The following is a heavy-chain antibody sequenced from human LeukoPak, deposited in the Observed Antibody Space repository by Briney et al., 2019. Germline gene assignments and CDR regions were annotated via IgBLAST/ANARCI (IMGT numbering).Heavy chain of an antibody. CDR2: IFYGGNT. CDR1: DGSISCFY. V-gene: IGHV4-59*12. J-gene: IGHJ5*02. CDR3: ASGMIFGVIAPSSFHR. D-gene: IGHD3-3*01. Sequence: PSETLSLTCTVSDGSISCFYWTWIRQSPGKGLEWIGYIFYGGNTNYNPSLKSRVTMSMDTSKSQFSLKLTSVTAADTAVYYCASGMIFGVIAPSSFHRWGRGALVTVSS.